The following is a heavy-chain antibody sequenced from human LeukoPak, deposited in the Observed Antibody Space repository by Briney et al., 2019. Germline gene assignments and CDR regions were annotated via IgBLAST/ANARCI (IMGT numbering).Heavy chain of an antibody. D-gene: IGHD3-9*01. J-gene: IGHJ4*02. Sequence: ASVKVSCKASGYTFTDYYIHWVRQAPGQRLEWVGWINPNRGATKCAQKFQGRVTMTRDTSISTASMEVSRLTSDDTAVYYCANPPSGGGVLRYFDWLSNGDYWGQGTLVTVSS. CDR2: INPNRGAT. CDR3: ANPPSGGGVLRYFDWLSNGDY. V-gene: IGHV1-2*02. CDR1: GYTFTDYY.